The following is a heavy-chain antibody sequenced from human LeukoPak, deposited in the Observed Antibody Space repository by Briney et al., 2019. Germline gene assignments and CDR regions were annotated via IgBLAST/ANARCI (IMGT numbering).Heavy chain of an antibody. CDR1: RFTLSNYW. V-gene: IGHV3-7*01. J-gene: IGHJ6*03. CDR2: IKQDGSET. Sequence: GGSLRLSCAASRFTLSNYWMSWVRQAPGKGLEWVANIKQDGSETYYVDSVKGRFTIPRDNAKNSLYLQMNSLRAEDTAVYYCARDPVVMVDYYYMDVWGKGTTVTVSS. D-gene: IGHD2-8*01. CDR3: ARDPVVMVDYYYMDV.